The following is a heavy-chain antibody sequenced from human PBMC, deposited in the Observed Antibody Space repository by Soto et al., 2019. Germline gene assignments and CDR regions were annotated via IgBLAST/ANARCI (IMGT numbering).Heavy chain of an antibody. Sequence: SETLSLTCTVSGGSIDYYRWSWIRQPPGKGLEWIGDISDSGSTNYNLSLRSRVTILVDTSKNQFSLKLNSVTAADTAVYYCARDSTSWFPYYGIDVWGQGTTVTVSS. V-gene: IGHV4-59*01. CDR3: ARDSTSWFPYYGIDV. J-gene: IGHJ6*02. CDR1: GGSIDYYR. D-gene: IGHD6-13*01. CDR2: ISDSGST.